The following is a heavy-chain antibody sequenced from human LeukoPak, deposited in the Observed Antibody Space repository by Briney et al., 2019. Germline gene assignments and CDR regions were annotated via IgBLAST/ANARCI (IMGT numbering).Heavy chain of an antibody. V-gene: IGHV3-9*01. CDR1: GFTFDEYA. CDR3: AKGTGRYYYYYGMDV. J-gene: IGHJ6*02. D-gene: IGHD7-27*01. CDR2: ITWNSAAI. Sequence: GRSLRLFYAASGFTFDEYAMYWVRQAPGKGLEWVLGITWNSAAIGYADSVKGRFTISRDNAKNSLYLQMNSLRAEDTALYYCAKGTGRYYYYYGMDVWGQGTAVTVSS.